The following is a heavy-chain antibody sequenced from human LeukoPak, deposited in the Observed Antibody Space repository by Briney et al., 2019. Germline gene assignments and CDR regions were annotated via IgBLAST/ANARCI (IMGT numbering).Heavy chain of an antibody. CDR1: GFTFSHYW. Sequence: GGSLRLSCVASGFTFSHYWMHWVRQAPGKGLEWLSFMTTSGNTIFYAESVKDRFTISRDNAKKSLYLQMNSLRDEDTAVYYCARDLYRVYKGDYFDYWGQGTLVTVSS. J-gene: IGHJ4*02. V-gene: IGHV3-48*02. CDR2: MTTSGNTI. CDR3: ARDLYRVYKGDYFDY. D-gene: IGHD5/OR15-5a*01.